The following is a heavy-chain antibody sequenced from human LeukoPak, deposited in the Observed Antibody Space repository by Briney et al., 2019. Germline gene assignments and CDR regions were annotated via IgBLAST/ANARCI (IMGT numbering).Heavy chain of an antibody. CDR2: ISWNSDSI. V-gene: IGHV3-9*01. CDR3: ARLSGSGSSPFDY. D-gene: IGHD3-10*01. CDR1: GFTFGDYA. Sequence: GGSLRLSCAASGFTFGDYAMHWVRQAPGKGLEWVSGISWNSDSIGYADSVKGRFTISRDNAKNSLYLQMNSLRAEDTAMYYCARLSGSGSSPFDYWGQGTLVTVSS. J-gene: IGHJ4*02.